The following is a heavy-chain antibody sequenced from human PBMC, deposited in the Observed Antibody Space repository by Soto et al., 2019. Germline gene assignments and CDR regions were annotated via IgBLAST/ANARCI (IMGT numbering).Heavy chain of an antibody. J-gene: IGHJ4*02. CDR3: AKGDYVVDY. Sequence: GSLRLSCAASGFTFSSYGMHWVRQAPGKGLEWVAVISYDGSNKYYADSVKGRFTISRDNSKNTLYLQMNSLRAEDTAVYYCAKGDYVVDYWGQGTLVTVSS. CDR2: ISYDGSNK. V-gene: IGHV3-30*18. CDR1: GFTFSSYG. D-gene: IGHD4-17*01.